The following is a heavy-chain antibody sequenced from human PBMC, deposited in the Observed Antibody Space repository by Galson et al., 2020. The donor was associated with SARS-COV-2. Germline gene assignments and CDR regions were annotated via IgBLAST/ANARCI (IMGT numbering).Heavy chain of an antibody. V-gene: IGHV3-21*01. CDR1: GFPFSSYS. Sequence: GGSLRLSCTASGFPFSSYSMNWVRQAPGKGLEWVSSISPSNSYIYYANSAKGRFTISRDNAKNSLYLQRNSLRADDTAVYYCARVGGMATTPTNYYYYGLDVWGPGTTVTVSS. CDR3: ARVGGMATTPTNYYYYGLDV. CDR2: ISPSNSYI. D-gene: IGHD1-26*01. J-gene: IGHJ6*02.